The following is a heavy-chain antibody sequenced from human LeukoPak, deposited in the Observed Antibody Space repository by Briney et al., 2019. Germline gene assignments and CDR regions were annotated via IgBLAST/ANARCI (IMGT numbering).Heavy chain of an antibody. J-gene: IGHJ6*02. Sequence: AASVKVSCKASGYTFTGYYMHSVRQAPGQGLEWMGWINPNSGGTNYAQKFQGRVTMTRDTSISTVYMELSRLRSDDTAVYYCARSAGMGPSEIINYYYYGMDVWGQGTTVTVSS. CDR3: ARSAGMGPSEIINYYYYGMDV. D-gene: IGHD1-26*01. CDR2: INPNSGGT. V-gene: IGHV1-2*02. CDR1: GYTFTGYY.